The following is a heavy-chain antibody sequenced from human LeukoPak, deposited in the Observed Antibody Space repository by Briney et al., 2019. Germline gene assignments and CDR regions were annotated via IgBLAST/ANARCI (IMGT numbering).Heavy chain of an antibody. V-gene: IGHV3-30*03. J-gene: IGHJ4*02. CDR1: GFTFNTYG. CDR3: ARHSLPGTTPFDY. D-gene: IGHD1-1*01. Sequence: GGSLRLSCAASGFTFNTYGMHWVRQAPGRGLDWVAVISYDGSDKYYADSVEGRFTISRDNSKNTLSLQLNSLGLEDTAVYYCARHSLPGTTPFDYWGQGTLVTVSS. CDR2: ISYDGSDK.